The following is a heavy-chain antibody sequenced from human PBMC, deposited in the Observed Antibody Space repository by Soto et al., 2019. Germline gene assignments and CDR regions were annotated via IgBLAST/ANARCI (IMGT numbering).Heavy chain of an antibody. D-gene: IGHD3-10*01. V-gene: IGHV3-30-3*01. Sequence: GESLKISCAASGFTFSSYAMHWVRQAPGKGLEWVAVISYDGSNKYYADSVKGRFTISRDNSKNTLYLQMNSLRAEDTAVYYCARDLVAGGALYGSGSYPSPFYYYGMDVWGQGTTVTVSS. CDR1: GFTFSSYA. CDR3: ARDLVAGGALYGSGSYPSPFYYYGMDV. J-gene: IGHJ6*02. CDR2: ISYDGSNK.